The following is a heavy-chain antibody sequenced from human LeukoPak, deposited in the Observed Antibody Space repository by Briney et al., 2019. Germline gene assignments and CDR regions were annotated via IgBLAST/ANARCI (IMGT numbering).Heavy chain of an antibody. J-gene: IGHJ4*02. V-gene: IGHV3-48*03. Sequence: GGSLRLSCVASGFTFSSYEMNWIRQAPGKGLEWVSYINSSGNRIYYADSVKGQFTISRDNAKNSLYLQMNSLRAEDTAVYYCARSTLERHGEIDYWGQGTLVTVSS. CDR2: INSSGNRI. CDR1: GFTFSSYE. CDR3: ARSTLERHGEIDY. D-gene: IGHD1-1*01.